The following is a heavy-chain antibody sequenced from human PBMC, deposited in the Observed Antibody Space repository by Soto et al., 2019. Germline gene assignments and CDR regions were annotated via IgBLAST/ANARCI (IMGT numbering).Heavy chain of an antibody. J-gene: IGHJ6*02. D-gene: IGHD5-12*01. CDR3: VRAAGYSGDDYVYYYGMDV. CDR1: GFTFSSYG. Sequence: QVQLVESGGGVVQPGRSLRLSCAASGFTFSSYGMHWVRQAPGKGLERVALVWYDGGNIYYADSVKGRFTISRDNSKNQLYLRMNSLGDEDTAVYYCVRAAGYSGDDYVYYYGMDVWGQGTTVTVSS. CDR2: VWYDGGNI. V-gene: IGHV3-33*01.